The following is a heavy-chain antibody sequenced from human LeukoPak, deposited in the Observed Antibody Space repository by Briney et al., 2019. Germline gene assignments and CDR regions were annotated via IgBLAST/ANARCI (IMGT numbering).Heavy chain of an antibody. Sequence: GGSLRLSCAASGFTFSSYSMDWVRQAPGKGLEWVSYISSSSSTIYYADSVKGRFTISRDNAKNSLYLQMNSLRAEDTAVYYCAVSTVPYYFDYWGQGTLVTVSS. CDR3: AVSTVPYYFDY. J-gene: IGHJ4*02. D-gene: IGHD4-17*01. V-gene: IGHV3-48*01. CDR2: ISSSSSTI. CDR1: GFTFSSYS.